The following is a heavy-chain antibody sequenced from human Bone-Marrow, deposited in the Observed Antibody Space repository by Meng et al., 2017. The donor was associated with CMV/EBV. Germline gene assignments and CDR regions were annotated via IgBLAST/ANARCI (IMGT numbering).Heavy chain of an antibody. D-gene: IGHD4-17*01. CDR1: GFTFSSYA. Sequence: GESLKISCAASGFTFSSYAMSWVRQAPGKGLKWVSAISGSGGSTYYADSVKGRFTISRDNSKNTLYLQMNSLRAEDTAVYYCAKDHSFYGDYVPPQNWGQGTLVTVSS. V-gene: IGHV3-23*01. CDR3: AKDHSFYGDYVPPQN. CDR2: ISGSGGST. J-gene: IGHJ4*02.